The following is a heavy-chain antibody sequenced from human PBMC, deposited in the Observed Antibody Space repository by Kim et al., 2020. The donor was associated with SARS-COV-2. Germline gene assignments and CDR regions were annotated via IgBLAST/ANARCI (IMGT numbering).Heavy chain of an antibody. CDR1: GGSISSSSYY. D-gene: IGHD6-13*01. V-gene: IGHV4-39*07. J-gene: IGHJ4*02. CDR3: ASDPAGHSSWYDYHTPNYYFDY. Sequence: SETLSLTCTVSGGSISSSSYYWGWIRQPPGKGLEWIGSIYYSGSTDYNPALKSRVTISVGTSKNQFSLKRSSGTAADTAVYYCASDPAGHSSWYDYHTPNYYFDYWGQGTQVTVSP. CDR2: IYYSGST.